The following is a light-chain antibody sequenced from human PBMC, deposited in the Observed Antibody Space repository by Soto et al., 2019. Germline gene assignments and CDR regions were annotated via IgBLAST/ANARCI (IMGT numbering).Light chain of an antibody. CDR3: CSYAAGQTLV. CDR1: SSDVGGYNY. CDR2: EVS. J-gene: IGLJ2*01. V-gene: IGLV2-14*01. Sequence: QSALTPPASVSGSPGQSITISCTGTSSDVGGYNYVSWYQHHPGKAPKLMIYEVSNRPSGVSNRFSASKSGTTASLTISGLQAEDEAEYFCCSYAAGQTLVFGGGTKLTVL.